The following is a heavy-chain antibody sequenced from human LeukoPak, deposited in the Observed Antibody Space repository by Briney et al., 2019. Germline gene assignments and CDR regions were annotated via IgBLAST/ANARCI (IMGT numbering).Heavy chain of an antibody. CDR3: AREDYYDSSGYYPY. D-gene: IGHD3-22*01. CDR2: ISAYNGNT. Sequence: GASVKVSCKASGYTFTSYGISWVRQAPGQGLKWMGWISAYNGNTNYAQKLQGRVTMTTDTSTSTAYMELRSLRSDDTAVYYCAREDYYDSSGYYPYWGQGTLVTVSS. V-gene: IGHV1-18*01. J-gene: IGHJ4*02. CDR1: GYTFTSYG.